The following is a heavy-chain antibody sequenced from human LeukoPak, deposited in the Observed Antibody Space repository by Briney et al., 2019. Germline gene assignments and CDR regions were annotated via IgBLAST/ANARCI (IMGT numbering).Heavy chain of an antibody. Sequence: PETLSLTCTVSGGSISSYYWSWIRQPPGKGLEWIGYIYYSGGTNYNPSLKSRVTISVDTSKNQFSLKLSSVTAAATAVYYCARDLNSGGSHPFDYWGQGTLVTVSS. CDR1: GGSISSYY. J-gene: IGHJ4*02. D-gene: IGHD2-15*01. V-gene: IGHV4-59*01. CDR2: IYYSGGT. CDR3: ARDLNSGGSHPFDY.